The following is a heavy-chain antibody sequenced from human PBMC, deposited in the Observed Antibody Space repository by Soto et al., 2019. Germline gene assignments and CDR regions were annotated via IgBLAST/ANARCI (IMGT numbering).Heavy chain of an antibody. D-gene: IGHD6-19*01. J-gene: IGHJ4*02. Sequence: QVQLVESGGGVVQPGRSLRLSCAASGFTFSSSGMHWVRQAPGKGLEWVAVTSFDGSSGYYADSVRGRFTISRDNSNNTLYRQMNSLRAEDTAVYYCATSPPAVAGYFDSGGQGTLVTVSS. V-gene: IGHV3-30*03. CDR3: ATSPPAVAGYFDS. CDR2: TSFDGSSG. CDR1: GFTFSSSG.